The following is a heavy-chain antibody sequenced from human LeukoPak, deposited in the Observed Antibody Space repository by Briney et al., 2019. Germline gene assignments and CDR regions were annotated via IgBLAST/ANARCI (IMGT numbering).Heavy chain of an antibody. V-gene: IGHV3-64*01. CDR1: GFTFSSYA. CDR3: AREGGSSSWYNDDAFDI. Sequence: GGPLRLSCAASGFTFSSYAMHWVRQAPGKGLEYVSAISSNGGSTYYANSVKGRFTISRDNSKNTLYLQMGSLRAEDVAVYYCAREGGSSSWYNDDAFDIWGQGTMVTVSS. D-gene: IGHD6-13*01. J-gene: IGHJ3*02. CDR2: ISSNGGST.